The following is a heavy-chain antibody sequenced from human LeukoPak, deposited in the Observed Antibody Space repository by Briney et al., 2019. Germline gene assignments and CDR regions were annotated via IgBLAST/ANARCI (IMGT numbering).Heavy chain of an antibody. CDR2: IYYSGST. D-gene: IGHD3-22*01. J-gene: IGHJ5*02. V-gene: IGHV4-30-4*08. Sequence: SETLSLTCTVSGGSISSGDYYWSWIRQPPGKGLEWIGYIYYSGSTYYNPSLKSRVTISVDTSKNQFSLKLSSVTAADTAVYYCARAARRSGGYLTWGQGTLVTVSS. CDR1: GGSISSGDYY. CDR3: ARAARRSGGYLT.